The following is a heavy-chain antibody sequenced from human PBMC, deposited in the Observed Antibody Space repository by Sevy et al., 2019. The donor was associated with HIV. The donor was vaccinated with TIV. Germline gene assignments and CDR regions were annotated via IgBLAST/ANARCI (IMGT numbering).Heavy chain of an antibody. CDR3: ARVGFDSSGYYNRGGYFDY. V-gene: IGHV3-53*01. Sequence: GGSLRLSCAASGFTVSSNYMSWVRQAPGKGLEWVSVIYSGGSTYYADSVKGRFTISRDNSKNTLYLQMNSLIAEDTAVYYCARVGFDSSGYYNRGGYFDYWGQGTLVTVSS. D-gene: IGHD3-22*01. J-gene: IGHJ4*02. CDR1: GFTVSSNY. CDR2: IYSGGST.